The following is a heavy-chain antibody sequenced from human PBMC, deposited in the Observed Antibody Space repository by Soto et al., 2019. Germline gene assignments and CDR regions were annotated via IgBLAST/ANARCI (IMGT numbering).Heavy chain of an antibody. CDR3: AKEVGTAMTAIPNWHFDL. Sequence: QVQLVESGGGVVQPGRSQRLSCAASGFTFSACAMHWVRQSPGKGLEWVAVISSDGSNYYYEDSVKGRFTISRDNSKNTLYLQMDSLRAEDPAAYYCAKEVGTAMTAIPNWHFDLLGRGALVSVSS. D-gene: IGHD2-21*02. V-gene: IGHV3-30*18. CDR1: GFTFSACA. J-gene: IGHJ2*01. CDR2: ISSDGSNY.